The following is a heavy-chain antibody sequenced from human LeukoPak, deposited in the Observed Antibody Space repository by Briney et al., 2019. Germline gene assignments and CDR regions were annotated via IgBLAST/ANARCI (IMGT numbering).Heavy chain of an antibody. J-gene: IGHJ4*02. CDR2: IYYSGST. CDR1: GGSISSYY. Sequence: SETLSLTCTVSGGSISSYYWSWIRQPPGKGLEWIGYIYYSGSTNYNPSLKSRVTISVDTSKNQFSLKLNSVTAADTAVYYCAKEGAASGPDFDYWGQGTLVIVSS. CDR3: AKEGAASGPDFDY. V-gene: IGHV4-59*12. D-gene: IGHD6-13*01.